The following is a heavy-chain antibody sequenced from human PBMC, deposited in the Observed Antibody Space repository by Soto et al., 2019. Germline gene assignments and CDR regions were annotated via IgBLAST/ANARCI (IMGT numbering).Heavy chain of an antibody. CDR1: GGTFSTSA. CDR2: ILPIFGTA. CDR3: SRASIIREFSSSSFAH. V-gene: IGHV1-69*01. J-gene: IGHJ4*02. Sequence: QVQLVQSGAEVRKPGSSVKVSCQASGGTFSTSAFVWVRQAPGQGLEWMGGILPIFGTANYAPKFQDRVTITADESTSTAYLELSCLRSDDTAIYYCSRASIIREFSSSSFAHWGKGTRVTVS. D-gene: IGHD6-6*01.